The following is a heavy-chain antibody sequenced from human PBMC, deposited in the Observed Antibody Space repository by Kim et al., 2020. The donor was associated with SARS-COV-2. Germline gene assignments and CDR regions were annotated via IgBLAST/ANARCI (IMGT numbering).Heavy chain of an antibody. CDR2: ISGSGGST. Sequence: GGSLRLSCAASGFTFSSYAMSWVRQAPGKGLEWVSAISGSGGSTYYADSVKGRFTISRDNSKNTLYLQMNSLRAEDTAVYYCAKEAAAGIFSEYYFDYWGQGTLVTVSS. CDR1: GFTFSSYA. J-gene: IGHJ4*02. CDR3: AKEAAAGIFSEYYFDY. D-gene: IGHD6-13*01. V-gene: IGHV3-23*01.